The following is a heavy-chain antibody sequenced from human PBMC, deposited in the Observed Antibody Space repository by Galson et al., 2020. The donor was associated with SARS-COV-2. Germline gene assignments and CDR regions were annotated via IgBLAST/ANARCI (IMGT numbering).Heavy chain of an antibody. J-gene: IGHJ6*02. CDR3: AKDPTYYDILTGYYGEIDTRIYYYYYYGMDV. D-gene: IGHD3-9*01. CDR1: GFTFSSYG. Sequence: GGSLRLSCAASGFTFSSYGMHWVRQAPGKGLEWVAVISYDGSNKYYADSVKGRFTISRDNSKNTLYLQMNSLRAEDTAVYYCAKDPTYYDILTGYYGEIDTRIYYYYYYGMDVWGQGTTVTVSS. CDR2: ISYDGSNK. V-gene: IGHV3-30*18.